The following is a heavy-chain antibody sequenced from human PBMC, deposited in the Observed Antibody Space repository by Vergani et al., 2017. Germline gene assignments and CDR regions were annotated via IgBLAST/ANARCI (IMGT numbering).Heavy chain of an antibody. J-gene: IGHJ6*02. CDR1: GFSLSNARMG. D-gene: IGHD2-2*01. CDR3: ARIRVNIVVVPAASYYYYYGMDV. Sequence: QVTLQESGPVLVKPTETLTLTCTVSGFSLSNARMGVSWIRQPPGKALEWLAHIFSNDEKSYSTSLKSRLTISKDTSKSQVVLTMTNMDPVDTATYYCARIRVNIVVVPAASYYYYYGMDVWGQGTTVTVSS. CDR2: IFSNDEK. V-gene: IGHV2-26*01.